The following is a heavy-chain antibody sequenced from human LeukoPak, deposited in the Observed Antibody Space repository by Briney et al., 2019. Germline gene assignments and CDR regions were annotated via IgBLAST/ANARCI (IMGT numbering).Heavy chain of an antibody. J-gene: IGHJ3*02. CDR2: ITGSGGST. CDR3: AKGALRWWSNWAFDI. D-gene: IGHD2-15*01. Sequence: PGGSLRLSCVASGFTFSTSGMSWVRQAPGKGLEWVSTITGSGGSTYYADSVKGRFTISRDNSKNTLYLQMNSLRAEDTAVYYCAKGALRWWSNWAFDIWGQGTVVTVSS. CDR1: GFTFSTSG. V-gene: IGHV3-23*01.